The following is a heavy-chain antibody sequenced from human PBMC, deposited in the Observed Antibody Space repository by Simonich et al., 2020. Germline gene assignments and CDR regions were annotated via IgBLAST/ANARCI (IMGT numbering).Heavy chain of an antibody. V-gene: IGHV1-18*01. J-gene: IGHJ3*02. CDR3: ARSTTGTTAFDI. D-gene: IGHD1-1*01. CDR1: GYTFTSYG. Sequence: QVQLVQSGAEVKKTGASVKVSCKASGYTFTSYGISWGRKAPGNGLEWMGWISAYNCNNNNAQKLKSKVTMTTDTSTSTAYMELRSLRSDDTAVYYCARSTTGTTAFDIWGQGTMVTVSS. CDR2: ISAYNCNN.